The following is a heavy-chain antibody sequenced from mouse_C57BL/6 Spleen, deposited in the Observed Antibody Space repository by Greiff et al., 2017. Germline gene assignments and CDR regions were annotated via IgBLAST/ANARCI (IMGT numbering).Heavy chain of an antibody. Sequence: VQLQQSGPELVKPGASVKISCKASGYSFTDYNMNWVKQSNGKSLEWIGVINPNYGTTSYNQKFKGKATLTVDQSSSTAYMQLNSLTSEDSAVYYWAKGGITTVVEGFDVWGTGTTVTVSS. CDR2: INPNYGTT. CDR3: AKGGITTVVEGFDV. CDR1: GYSFTDYN. J-gene: IGHJ1*03. D-gene: IGHD1-1*01. V-gene: IGHV1-39*01.